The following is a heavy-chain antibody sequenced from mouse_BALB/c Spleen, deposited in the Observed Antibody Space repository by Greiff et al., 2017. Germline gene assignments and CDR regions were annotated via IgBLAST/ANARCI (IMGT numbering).Heavy chain of an antibody. J-gene: IGHJ3*01. CDR2: IWGDGST. Sequence: LQQSGPGLVAPSQSLSITCTVSGFSLTGYGVNWVRQPPGKGLEWLGMIWGDGSTDYNSALKSRLSISKDNSKSRVFLKMNSLQTDDTARYYCATYGYDAWFAYWGQGTLVTVSA. D-gene: IGHD2-2*01. CDR1: GFSLTGYG. V-gene: IGHV2-6-7*01. CDR3: ATYGYDAWFAY.